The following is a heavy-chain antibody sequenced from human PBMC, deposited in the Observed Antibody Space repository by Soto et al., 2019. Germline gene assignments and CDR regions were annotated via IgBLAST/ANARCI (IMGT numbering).Heavy chain of an antibody. CDR3: XXXXXVPAXFDY. Sequence: QVQLVQSGAEEKKPGASVKVSCKASGYTFTGYAMHWVRQAPGQRLEWMGWINAGNGNTKYSQKFQGRVTITRDTXXXXXXXXXXXXXXXXXXXXXXXXXXXVPAXFDYWXQGTLVTXSX. V-gene: IGHV1-3*05. CDR1: GYTFTGYA. CDR2: INAGNGNT. J-gene: IGHJ4*02.